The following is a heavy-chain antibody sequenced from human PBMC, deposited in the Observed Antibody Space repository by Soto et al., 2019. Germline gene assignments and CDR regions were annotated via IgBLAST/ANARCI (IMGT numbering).Heavy chain of an antibody. Sequence: PGESLKISCKASGYSFTSYWIGWVRQMPGKGLEWMGIIYPGDSDTKYSPSLEGQVSISADTSISTAYLQWTSLKASDTAMYYCARSRRGAYSSGWYSPSGYYNYGIDVWGQGTKVTVSS. CDR3: ARSRRGAYSSGWYSPSGYYNYGIDV. D-gene: IGHD6-19*01. V-gene: IGHV5-51*01. CDR1: GYSFTSYW. J-gene: IGHJ6*02. CDR2: IYPGDSDT.